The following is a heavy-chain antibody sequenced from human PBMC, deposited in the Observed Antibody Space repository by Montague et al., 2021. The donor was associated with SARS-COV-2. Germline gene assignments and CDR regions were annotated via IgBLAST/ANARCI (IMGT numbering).Heavy chain of an antibody. CDR1: GGSISSYY. Sequence: SETLSLTCTVSGGSISSYYWSWIRQPPGKGLEWIGYIYYSGSTNYNPSLKSRVTISVDTSKNQFSLKLSSVTAADTAVYYCARDRLNTIFGVVINDALDIWGQGTMVTVSS. CDR3: ARDRLNTIFGVVINDALDI. D-gene: IGHD3-3*01. V-gene: IGHV4-59*01. CDR2: IYYSGST. J-gene: IGHJ3*02.